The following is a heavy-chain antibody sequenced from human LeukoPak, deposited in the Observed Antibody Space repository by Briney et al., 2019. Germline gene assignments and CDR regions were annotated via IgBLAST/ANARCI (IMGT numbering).Heavy chain of an antibody. V-gene: IGHV4-38-2*01. CDR3: ARCSDFYYFDY. D-gene: IGHD3/OR15-3a*01. CDR2: IYHSGNT. J-gene: IGHJ4*02. CDR1: GYSISSGYV. Sequence: SETLSLTCAVSGYSISSGYVWGWIRQPPGKGLEWIGSIYHSGNTYYKPSLKSRVTISVDTSKNPFSLKLSSVTAADTAVYYCARCSDFYYFDYWGQGTLVTVSS.